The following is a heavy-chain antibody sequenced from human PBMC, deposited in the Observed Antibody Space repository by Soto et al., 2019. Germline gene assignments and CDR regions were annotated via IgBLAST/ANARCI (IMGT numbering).Heavy chain of an antibody. D-gene: IGHD1-26*01. Sequence: SETLSLTCTVSGASMENHYGIWLRQPPRKGTEYVGYMFYTGRADYNASFTSRVTMSVDTSNNQVSLKLRSVSAADASFYYCARSGHSFDGAGWGRGIQVIVS. CDR1: GASMENHY. CDR2: MFYTGRA. J-gene: IGHJ4*02. V-gene: IGHV4-59*11. CDR3: ARSGHSFDGAG.